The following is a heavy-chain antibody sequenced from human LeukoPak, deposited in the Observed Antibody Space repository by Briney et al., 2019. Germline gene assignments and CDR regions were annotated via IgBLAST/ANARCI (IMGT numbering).Heavy chain of an antibody. CDR1: GYSVSSGYY. CDR2: IYQSGST. CDR3: AREAPTSPSDY. Sequence: SETLSLTCAVSGYSVSSGYYWGWIRQPPGKGLEWIGYIYQSGSTYYNPSLKSRVTMSLDTSKNQFSVKLNSVTAADTAVYYCAREAPTSPSDYWGRGTLVTISS. J-gene: IGHJ4*02. V-gene: IGHV4-38-2*02. D-gene: IGHD2-2*01.